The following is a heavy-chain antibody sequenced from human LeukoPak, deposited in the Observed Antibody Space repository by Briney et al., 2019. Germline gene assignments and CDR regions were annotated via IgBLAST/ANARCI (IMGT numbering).Heavy chain of an antibody. D-gene: IGHD3-3*01. Sequence: QTGGSLRLSCAASGFTFGSYSMNWVRQAPGKGLEWVSYISSSSSTIYYADSVKGRFTISRDNAKNSLYLQMNSLRAEDTAVYYCARVESMDFWSGYYSFDYWGQGTLVTVSS. CDR1: GFTFGSYS. V-gene: IGHV3-48*01. CDR2: ISSSSSTI. CDR3: ARVESMDFWSGYYSFDY. J-gene: IGHJ4*02.